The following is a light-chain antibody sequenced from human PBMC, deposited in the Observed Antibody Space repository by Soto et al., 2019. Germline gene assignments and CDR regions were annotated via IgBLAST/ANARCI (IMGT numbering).Light chain of an antibody. J-gene: IGKJ4*01. CDR2: KAS. V-gene: IGKV1-5*03. CDR3: QQYNSSPLT. Sequence: DIQMTQSPSTLSASVGDRVTITCRASQSISVWLAWSQQKPGKAPKLLFYKASSLESGVPSRFSGSGSGTEFTLTISSLLPDDCATYYCQQYNSSPLTFGGGTKVEIK. CDR1: QSISVW.